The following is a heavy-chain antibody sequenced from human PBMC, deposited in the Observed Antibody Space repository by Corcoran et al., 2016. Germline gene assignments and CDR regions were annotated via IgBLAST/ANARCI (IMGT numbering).Heavy chain of an antibody. V-gene: IGHV1-18*01. Sequence: QVQLVQSGAEVKKPGASVKVSCKASGYTFTSYGISWVRQAPGQGLEWMGWISAYNGNTNYAQKLQGRVTMTTDTSTSTAYMELRSLRSDDTAVDYCARDNDYGGNSGGGPGYFDYWGQGTLVTVSS. D-gene: IGHD4-17*01. J-gene: IGHJ4*02. CDR1: GYTFTSYG. CDR2: ISAYNGNT. CDR3: ARDNDYGGNSGGGPGYFDY.